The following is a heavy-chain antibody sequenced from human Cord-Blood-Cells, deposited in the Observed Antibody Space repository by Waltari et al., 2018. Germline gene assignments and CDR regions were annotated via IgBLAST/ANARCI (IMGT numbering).Heavy chain of an antibody. CDR1: GGSISSSRYY. Sequence: QLQLQESGPGLGKPSETLSLTCTVSGGSISSSRYYWGWIRQPPGKGLEWIGSIYYSGSTYYNPSLKSRVTISVDTSKNQFSLKLSSVTAADTAVYYCARLVAVAGLGPLDAFDIWGQGTMVTVSS. CDR3: ARLVAVAGLGPLDAFDI. CDR2: IYYSGST. D-gene: IGHD6-19*01. V-gene: IGHV4-39*01. J-gene: IGHJ3*02.